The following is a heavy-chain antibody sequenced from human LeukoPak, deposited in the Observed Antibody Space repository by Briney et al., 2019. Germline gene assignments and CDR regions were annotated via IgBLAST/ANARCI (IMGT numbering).Heavy chain of an antibody. CDR2: ISGSGGST. CDR3: AKVRVPTTGYFQH. Sequence: GGSLRLPCAASGFTFSSYAMSWVRQAPGKGLEWVSAISGSGGSTYYADSVKGRFTISRDNSKNTLYLQMNSLRAEDTAVYYCAKVRVPTTGYFQHWGQGTLVTVSS. J-gene: IGHJ1*01. CDR1: GFTFSSYA. V-gene: IGHV3-23*01. D-gene: IGHD4-17*01.